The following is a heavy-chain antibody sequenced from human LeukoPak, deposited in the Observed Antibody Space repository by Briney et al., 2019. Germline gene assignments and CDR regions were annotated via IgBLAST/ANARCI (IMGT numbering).Heavy chain of an antibody. Sequence: ASVKVSCKASGYTFSNYSISWVRQAPGLGLEWMGWTSYNGNTNYAQKFQDRVTMTTDISTTTAYMGLRSLESDDTAVYYCARHSGSGWQALGYWGQGTLVTVSS. D-gene: IGHD6-19*01. CDR2: TSYNGNT. V-gene: IGHV1-18*04. CDR1: GYTFSNYS. J-gene: IGHJ4*02. CDR3: ARHSGSGWQALGY.